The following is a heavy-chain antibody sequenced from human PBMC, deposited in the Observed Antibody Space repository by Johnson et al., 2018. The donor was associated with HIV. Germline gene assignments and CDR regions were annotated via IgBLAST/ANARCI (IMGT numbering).Heavy chain of an antibody. V-gene: IGHV3-20*04. CDR3: ASDYGGTKDAFDI. CDR1: GFTFSSYA. D-gene: IGHD3-10*01. Sequence: VQLVESGGGVARPGGSLRLSCAASGFTFSSYAMSWVRQAPGKGLEWVSGNNWKGGSTGYADSVKGRFTISRDNAKNSLYLQMNSLRAEDTALYYCASDYGGTKDAFDIWGQGTMVTVSS. J-gene: IGHJ3*02. CDR2: NNWKGGST.